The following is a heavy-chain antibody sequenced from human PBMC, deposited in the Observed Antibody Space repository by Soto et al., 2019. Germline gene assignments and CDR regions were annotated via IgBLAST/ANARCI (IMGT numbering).Heavy chain of an antibody. CDR2: ISDNGRNK. D-gene: IGHD3-16*01. CDR3: ARQAKIGDRSQFYFDS. V-gene: IGHV3-30*04. CDR1: GFTFSFYA. J-gene: IGHJ4*02. Sequence: QVQLVESGGDVVQPGRSRRLSCAASGFTFSFYAMHWVRQAPGKGLEWVAVISDNGRNKHYVDSVKGRFTSTRDNSQDTLYLQMNRLRPDDPAVYYCARQAKIGDRSQFYFDSWGQGTLVTVSS.